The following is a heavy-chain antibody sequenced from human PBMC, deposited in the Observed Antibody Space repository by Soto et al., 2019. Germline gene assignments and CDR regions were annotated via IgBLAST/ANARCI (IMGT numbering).Heavy chain of an antibody. D-gene: IGHD2-15*01. CDR3: ARGKTYCTGGSCSGHFDS. Sequence: GTLSLTCAVYGGSFSGYYWSWIRQPPGKGLEWIGEINDSGSTNYNPSLKSRVTMSVDTSKNQFSLNLNSVTAADTAVYYCARGKTYCTGGSCSGHFDSWGQGTLVTVSS. CDR2: INDSGST. J-gene: IGHJ4*01. CDR1: GGSFSGYY. V-gene: IGHV4-34*01.